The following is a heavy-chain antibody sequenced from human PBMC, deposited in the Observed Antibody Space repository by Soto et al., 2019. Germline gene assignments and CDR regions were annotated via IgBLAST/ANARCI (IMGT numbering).Heavy chain of an antibody. CDR2: LYYSGST. J-gene: IGHJ6*02. D-gene: IGHD1-26*01. CDR1: GGSISSGGYY. CDR3: ASGTEVSPSWDV. Sequence: QVQLQESGPGLVKPSQTLSLTCTVSGGSISSGGYYWSWIRQHPGKGLEWIGYLYYSGSTYYNPSLKSRVTISVDTSKNQFSLKLSSVTAADTSVYYCASGTEVSPSWDVWGQGTTVTVSS. V-gene: IGHV4-31*03.